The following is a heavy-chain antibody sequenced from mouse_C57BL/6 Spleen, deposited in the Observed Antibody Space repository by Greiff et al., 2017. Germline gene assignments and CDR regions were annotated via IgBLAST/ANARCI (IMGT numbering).Heavy chain of an antibody. D-gene: IGHD1-1*01. J-gene: IGHJ3*01. Sequence: EVHLVESGGGLVQPKGSLKLSCAASGFSFNTYAMNWVRQAPGKGLEWVARIRSKSNNYATYYADSVKDRFTISRDDSESMLYLQMNNLKTEDTAMYYCVRHESYYGSSQAWFAYWGQGTLVTVSA. V-gene: IGHV10-1*01. CDR2: IRSKSNNYAT. CDR3: VRHESYYGSSQAWFAY. CDR1: GFSFNTYA.